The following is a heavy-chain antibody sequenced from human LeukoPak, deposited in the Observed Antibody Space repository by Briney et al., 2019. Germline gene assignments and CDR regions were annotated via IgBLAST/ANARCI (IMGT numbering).Heavy chain of an antibody. CDR1: GGSISSGGYY. Sequence: SQTLSLTCTVSGGSISSGGYYWSWIRQHPGKGLEWIGYIYYSGSTYYNPSLKSRVTISVDTSKNQFSLKLSSVTAADTAVYYCARDSYRSDYYDSSGFPGYYGMDVWGQGTTVTVSS. D-gene: IGHD3-22*01. V-gene: IGHV4-31*03. CDR3: ARDSYRSDYYDSSGFPGYYGMDV. J-gene: IGHJ6*02. CDR2: IYYSGST.